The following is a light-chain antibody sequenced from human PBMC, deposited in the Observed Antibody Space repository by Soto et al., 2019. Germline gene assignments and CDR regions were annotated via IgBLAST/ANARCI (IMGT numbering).Light chain of an antibody. J-gene: IGLJ2*01. CDR1: SSDVGGYDS. CDR2: EVS. CDR3: SSYAGSYYYVL. Sequence: QSALTQPPSASGSPGQSVTISCTGTSSDVGGYDSVSWYQQHPGKAPKLLISEVSKRPSGVPDRFSGSKSGNTASLTVSGLQAEDEADYYCSSYAGSYYYVLFGGGTKLTVL. V-gene: IGLV2-8*01.